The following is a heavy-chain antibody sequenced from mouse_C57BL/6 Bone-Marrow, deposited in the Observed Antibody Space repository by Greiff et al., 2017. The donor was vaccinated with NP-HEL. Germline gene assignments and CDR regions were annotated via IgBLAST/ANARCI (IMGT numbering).Heavy chain of an antibody. V-gene: IGHV14-4*01. Sequence: VQLQQSGAELVRPGASVKLSCTASGFNIKDAYMHWVKQRPEQGLEWIGWIDPENGDTEYASKFQGKATITADTSSNTAYLQLSSLTSEDTAVYYCTKGWFAYWGQGTLVTVSA. J-gene: IGHJ3*01. CDR3: TKGWFAY. CDR1: GFNIKDAY. CDR2: IDPENGDT.